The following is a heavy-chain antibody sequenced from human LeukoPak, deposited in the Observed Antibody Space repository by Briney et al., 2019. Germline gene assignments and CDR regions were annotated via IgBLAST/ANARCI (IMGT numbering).Heavy chain of an antibody. D-gene: IGHD6-13*01. Sequence: GGSLRLSCAASGFTFSSYSMNWVRQAPGKGLEWVSSISSSSSYIYYADSVKGRFTISRDNAKNSLYLQMDSLRAEDTAVYYCARSPPYSSSLPDYWGQGTLVTVSS. J-gene: IGHJ4*02. CDR3: ARSPPYSSSLPDY. V-gene: IGHV3-21*01. CDR1: GFTFSSYS. CDR2: ISSSSSYI.